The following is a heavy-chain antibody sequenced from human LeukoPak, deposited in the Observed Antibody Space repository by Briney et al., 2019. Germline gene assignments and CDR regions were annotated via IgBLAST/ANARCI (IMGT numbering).Heavy chain of an antibody. CDR2: INPNSGGT. J-gene: IGHJ4*02. V-gene: IGHV1-2*02. Sequence: ASVKVSCKASGYTFTGYYMHWVRQAPGQGLEWMGWINPNSGGTNYAQKFQGRVTMTRDTSISTAYMELSRLRSDDTAVYYCARTYYYDSSGYWDWGQGTLVTVSS. D-gene: IGHD3-22*01. CDR3: ARTYYYDSSGYWD. CDR1: GYTFTGYY.